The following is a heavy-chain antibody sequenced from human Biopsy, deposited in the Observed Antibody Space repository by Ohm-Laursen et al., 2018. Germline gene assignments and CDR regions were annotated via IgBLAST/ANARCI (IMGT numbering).Heavy chain of an antibody. V-gene: IGHV4-59*08. J-gene: IGHJ3*02. CDR2: ISYSGST. Sequence: SDTLSLTCTVSGGSISGSSGSWIRQAPGRGLEWVGYISYSGSTSNNPSLKSRITISVDTPKNQISLKVTSVTAADTAVYYCAKHGSGWTGDDALHIWGQGTMVTVSS. CDR3: AKHGSGWTGDDALHI. CDR1: GGSISGSS. D-gene: IGHD6-19*01.